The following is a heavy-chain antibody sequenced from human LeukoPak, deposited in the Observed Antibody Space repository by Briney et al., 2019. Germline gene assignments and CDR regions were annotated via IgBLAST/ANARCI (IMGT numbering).Heavy chain of an antibody. CDR1: GFTFSSYW. J-gene: IGHJ6*02. CDR3: ARYYYGSGSSLYYCYYGMDV. V-gene: IGHV3-7*01. CDR2: IKQDGSEK. D-gene: IGHD3-10*01. Sequence: PGGSLRLSCAASGFTFSSYWMSWVRQAPGKGLEWVANIKQDGSEKYYVDSVKGRFTISRDNAKNSLYLQMNSLRAEDTAVYYCARYYYGSGSSLYYCYYGMDVWGQGTTVTVSS.